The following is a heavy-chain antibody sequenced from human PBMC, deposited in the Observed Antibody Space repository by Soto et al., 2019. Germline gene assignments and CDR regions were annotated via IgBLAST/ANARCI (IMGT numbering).Heavy chain of an antibody. CDR3: ARDFERSSWSKGYGMDV. CDR1: GYTFTSDA. V-gene: IGHV1-3*01. D-gene: IGHD6-13*01. Sequence: EASVKVSCKASGYTFTSDAMHWVRQAPGERLEWMGWINAGNGNTKYSQKFQGRVTITRDTSASTAYMELSSLRSEDTAVYYCARDFERSSWSKGYGMDVWGQGTTVTVSS. J-gene: IGHJ6*02. CDR2: INAGNGNT.